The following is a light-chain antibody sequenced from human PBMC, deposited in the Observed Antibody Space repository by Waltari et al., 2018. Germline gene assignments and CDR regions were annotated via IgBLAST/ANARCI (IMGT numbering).Light chain of an antibody. J-gene: IGLJ2*01. CDR3: AAWDDSLKTVI. Sequence: QSVLTQPPSASGTPGQRVTIYCSGSSSNIGSNTVNWYQQLPGTAPKLLIYSNNQRPSGVPDRFSGSKSGTSASLAISGLQSEDEADYYCAAWDDSLKTVIFGGGTKLTVL. CDR1: SSNIGSNT. V-gene: IGLV1-44*01. CDR2: SNN.